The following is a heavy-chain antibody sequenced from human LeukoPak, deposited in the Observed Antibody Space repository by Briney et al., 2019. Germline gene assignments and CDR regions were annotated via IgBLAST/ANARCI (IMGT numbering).Heavy chain of an antibody. CDR2: ISSSSSYI. CDR1: GFTFSSYW. D-gene: IGHD6-19*01. Sequence: GSLRLSCAASGFTFSSYWMSWVRQAPGKGLEWVSSISSSSSYIYYADSVKGRFTISRDNAKNSLYLQMNSLRAEDTAVYYCARIEAVAGTGGDYWGQGTLVTVSS. CDR3: ARIEAVAGTGGDY. J-gene: IGHJ4*02. V-gene: IGHV3-21*01.